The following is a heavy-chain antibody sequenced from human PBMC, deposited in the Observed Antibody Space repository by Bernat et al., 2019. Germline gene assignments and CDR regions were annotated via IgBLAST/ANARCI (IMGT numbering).Heavy chain of an antibody. CDR3: AIRRSDGYNVDY. CDR1: GGFISSYY. D-gene: IGHD5-24*01. J-gene: IGHJ4*02. CDR2: IFSSGAT. Sequence: VSGGFISSYYWSWIRQPPGKGLEWIGYIFSSGATTYNPSLKSRVTISVDTSNNQFSLKLGTVTAADTAVYYCAIRRSDGYNVDYWGQGTLV. V-gene: IGHV4-59*08.